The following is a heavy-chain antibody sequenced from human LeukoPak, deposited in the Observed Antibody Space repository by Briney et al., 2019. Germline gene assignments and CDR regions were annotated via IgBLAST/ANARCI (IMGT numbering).Heavy chain of an antibody. CDR2: INHSGST. CDR1: GGSFSGYY. D-gene: IGHD6-13*01. Sequence: SETLSLTCAVYGGSFSGYYWSWIRQPPGKGLEWIGEINHSGSTNYNPSLKSRVTISVDTSKNQFSLQLNSVTPEDTAVYYCASLSSSWMFDPWAREPWSPSPQ. V-gene: IGHV4-34*01. CDR3: ASLSSSWMFDP. J-gene: IGHJ5*02.